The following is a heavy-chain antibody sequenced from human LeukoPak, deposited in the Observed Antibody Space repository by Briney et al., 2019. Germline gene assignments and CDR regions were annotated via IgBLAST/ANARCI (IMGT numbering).Heavy chain of an antibody. CDR1: GFTLSSYW. J-gene: IGHJ6*03. CDR2: IKQDGSEK. D-gene: IGHD1-1*01. Sequence: RGSLRHSCAAPGFTLSSYWMSWVRPAPRKGLEWVANIKQDGSEKYYVDSVKGRFTISRDNAKNSLYLQMNSLRAEDTAVYYCAREPLDPYYCYYMDVWGKGTTVSVS. CDR3: AREPLDPYYCYYMDV. V-gene: IGHV3-7*01.